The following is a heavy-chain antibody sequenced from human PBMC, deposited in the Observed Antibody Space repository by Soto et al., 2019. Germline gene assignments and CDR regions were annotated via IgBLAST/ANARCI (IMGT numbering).Heavy chain of an antibody. CDR1: GASISSNY. J-gene: IGHJ5*01. CDR2: NYYRGSA. V-gene: IGHV4-59*08. CDR3: ARENLRHWFDS. Sequence: SETLSLTCTVSGASISSNYWSWIRQPPGKGLEWIGYNYYRGSATYNPSLKSRVTISIDTSKNQFSLKLSSVTAADTAVYYCARENLRHWFDSWGQGTLVTVSS.